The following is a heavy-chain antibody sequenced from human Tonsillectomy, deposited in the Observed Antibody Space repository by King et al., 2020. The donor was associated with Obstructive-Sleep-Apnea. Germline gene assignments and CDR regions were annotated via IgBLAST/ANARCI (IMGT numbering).Heavy chain of an antibody. CDR2: ISPYTGDT. Sequence: VQLVQSGAEVKKPGASVRVSCKASGYTFTNFGFTWVRQAPGQGLEWMGWISPYTGDTNYAQKLQGRVSMTTDTSTSTAYMELRSLRSDDTAIYYCVRDHNGVLTAIGELSYWGQGSLVTVSS. CDR1: GYTFTNFG. J-gene: IGHJ4*02. V-gene: IGHV1-18*04. D-gene: IGHD2-21*02. CDR3: VRDHNGVLTAIGELSY.